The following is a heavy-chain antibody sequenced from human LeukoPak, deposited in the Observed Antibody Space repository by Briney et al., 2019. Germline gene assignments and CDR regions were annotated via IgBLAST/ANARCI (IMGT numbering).Heavy chain of an antibody. CDR1: GYTFTGYY. V-gene: IGHV1-2*04. CDR2: INPNSGGI. J-gene: IGHJ4*02. Sequence: ASVKVSCKASGYTFTGYYMHWVRQAPGQGLEWMGWINPNSGGINYAQKFQGWVTMTRDTSISTAYMELSRLRSDDTAVYYCARAHSSGWTIDYWGQGTLVTVSS. D-gene: IGHD6-19*01. CDR3: ARAHSSGWTIDY.